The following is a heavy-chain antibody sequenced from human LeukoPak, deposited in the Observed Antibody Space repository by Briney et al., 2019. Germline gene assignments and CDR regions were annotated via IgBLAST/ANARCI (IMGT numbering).Heavy chain of an antibody. CDR2: ISAYNGNT. V-gene: IGHV1-18*01. Sequence: GASVKVSCKASGYTFTSYGISWVRQAPGQGLEWMGWISAYNGNTKYARELQGRVTMTTDTSTSTAYMELRSLRSDDTAVYYCARGSYANWFDPWGQGTLVTVSS. D-gene: IGHD1-26*01. CDR3: ARGSYANWFDP. J-gene: IGHJ5*02. CDR1: GYTFTSYG.